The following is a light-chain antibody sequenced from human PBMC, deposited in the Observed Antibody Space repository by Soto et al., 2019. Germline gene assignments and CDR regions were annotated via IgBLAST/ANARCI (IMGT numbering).Light chain of an antibody. CDR3: QQYETYPRT. CDR2: DAS. V-gene: IGKV1-5*01. CDR1: QSISSW. J-gene: IGKJ1*01. Sequence: DIQMTQSPSTLSASVGDRVTITCRASQSISSWLAWYQQKPGKAPKLLMYDASSLGVGVPSRFSGSGSGTEFTLTINNLQPDDFANYYCQQYETYPRTFGQGTKVDIK.